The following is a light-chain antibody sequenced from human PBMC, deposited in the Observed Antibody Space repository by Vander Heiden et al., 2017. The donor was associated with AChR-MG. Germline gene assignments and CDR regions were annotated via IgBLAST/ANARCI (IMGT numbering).Light chain of an antibody. CDR2: TDS. J-gene: IGLJ2*01. Sequence: SYELTQPLSVYVARGQTAKITCGGNNIGSKNVHWFQQKPGQAPVLVIYTDSSRPSGIPERFSGSNSGNTATLTISRAQAGDDADYYCQVWDSSTVVFGGGTKLTVL. V-gene: IGLV3-9*01. CDR1: NIGSKN. CDR3: QVWDSSTVV.